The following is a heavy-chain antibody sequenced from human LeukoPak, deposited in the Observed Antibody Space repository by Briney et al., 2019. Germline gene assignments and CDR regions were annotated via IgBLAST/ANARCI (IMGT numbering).Heavy chain of an antibody. CDR2: ISGSGGST. J-gene: IGHJ4*02. D-gene: IGHD5-12*01. Sequence: PGGSLRLSCAASGFTFDDYAMHWVRQAPGKGLEWVSAISGSGGSTYYADSVKGRFTISRDNSKSTLYLQMNSLRAEDTAVYYCAKGPGEGDGYDLYYFDYWGQGTLVTVSS. CDR1: GFTFDDYA. CDR3: AKGPGEGDGYDLYYFDY. V-gene: IGHV3-23*01.